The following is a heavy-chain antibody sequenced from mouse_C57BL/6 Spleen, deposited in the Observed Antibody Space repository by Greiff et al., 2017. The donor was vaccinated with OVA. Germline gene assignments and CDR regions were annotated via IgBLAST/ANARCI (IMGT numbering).Heavy chain of an antibody. CDR3: ARLYDYDEGYAMDY. V-gene: IGHV5-17*01. CDR1: GFTFSDYG. J-gene: IGHJ4*01. D-gene: IGHD2-4*01. CDR2: ISSGSSTI. Sequence: EVKVEESGGGLVKPGGSLKLSCAASGFTFSDYGMHWVRQAPEKGLEWVAYISSGSSTIYYADTVKGRFTISRDNAKNTLFLQMTSLRSEDTAMYYCARLYDYDEGYAMDYWGQGTSVTVSS.